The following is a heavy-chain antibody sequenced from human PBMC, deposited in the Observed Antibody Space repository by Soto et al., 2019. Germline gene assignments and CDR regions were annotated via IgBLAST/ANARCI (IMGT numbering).Heavy chain of an antibody. CDR2: ISHSGST. V-gene: IGHV4-31*03. CDR3: AREYTYGSKSFDC. CDR1: GGSISSAAYY. J-gene: IGHJ4*02. Sequence: SETLSLTCTVSGGSISSAAYYWSWIRQHPGKGLEWIGYISHSGSTHYNPSLKSRVIISVDTSKNQFSLSLTSVTAADTAVYYCAREYTYGSKSFDCWGQGALVNVSS. D-gene: IGHD5-18*01.